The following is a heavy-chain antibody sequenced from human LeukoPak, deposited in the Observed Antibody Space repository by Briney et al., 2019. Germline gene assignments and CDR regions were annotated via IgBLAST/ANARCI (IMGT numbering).Heavy chain of an antibody. J-gene: IGHJ4*02. CDR1: GYTFTGYY. D-gene: IGHD4-17*01. Sequence: VASVKVSCKASGYTFTGYYMHWLRQAPGQGLEWMGIIHPSGSSTRYAQKFQGRVAMTRDTSTSTVYMELSSLRSEDTAVYYCARGQTDGDYTPYFDYWGQGTLVTVSS. V-gene: IGHV1-46*01. CDR2: IHPSGSST. CDR3: ARGQTDGDYTPYFDY.